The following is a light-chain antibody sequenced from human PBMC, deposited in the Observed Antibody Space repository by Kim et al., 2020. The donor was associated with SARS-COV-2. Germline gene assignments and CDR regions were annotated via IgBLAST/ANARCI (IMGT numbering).Light chain of an antibody. J-gene: IGLJ2*01. CDR1: ALSNQY. Sequence: PGQTARITCSGDALSNQYSYWYQQKPGQAPVLTIYKDVERPSGIPERFSGSTSGTTVTLTFIAVQAEDEADYYCQSADTTGTSVLFGGGTRLTVL. V-gene: IGLV3-25*03. CDR3: QSADTTGTSVL. CDR2: KDV.